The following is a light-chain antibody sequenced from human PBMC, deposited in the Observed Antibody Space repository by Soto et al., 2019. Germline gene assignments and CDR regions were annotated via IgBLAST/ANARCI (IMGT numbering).Light chain of an antibody. CDR2: QNI. CDR3: QAWGSSTAV. J-gene: IGLJ3*02. V-gene: IGLV3-1*01. Sequence: SYELTQQPAVSVYPGQTASITCSGDKVGDKYACWYQQKPGQSPVLVIYQNIKRPSGIPERFSGSNSGNTATLTISGTQAMDEADYYCQAWGSSTAVFGGGTKLTGL. CDR1: KVGDKY.